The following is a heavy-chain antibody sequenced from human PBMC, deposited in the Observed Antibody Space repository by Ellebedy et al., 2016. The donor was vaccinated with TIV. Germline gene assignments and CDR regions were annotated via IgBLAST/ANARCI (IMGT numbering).Heavy chain of an antibody. CDR3: AREATDTSRVDDGGFDY. V-gene: IGHV4-34*01. Sequence: SQTLSLTCAVYGGSFSGYYWSWIRQPPGKGLEWIGEINHSGSTNYNPSLKSRVTISVDTSKNQFSLKLSSVTAADTALYYCAREATDTSRVDDGGFDYWGPGTLVTVSS. CDR2: INHSGST. D-gene: IGHD1-26*01. CDR1: GGSFSGYY. J-gene: IGHJ4*02.